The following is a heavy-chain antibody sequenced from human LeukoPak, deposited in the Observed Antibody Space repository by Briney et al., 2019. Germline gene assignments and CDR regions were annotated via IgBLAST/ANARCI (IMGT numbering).Heavy chain of an antibody. D-gene: IGHD3-22*01. CDR2: IYSGGST. J-gene: IGHJ4*02. V-gene: IGHV3-66*01. CDR1: GFTVSSNY. Sequence: GGSLRLSCAASGFTVSSNYMSWVRQAPGKGLEWVSVIYSGGSTYYADSVKGRFTISRDNSKNTLYLQMNSLRAEDTAVYYCARGRGVYYYDSSGYFDYWGQGTLVTVSS. CDR3: ARGRGVYYYDSSGYFDY.